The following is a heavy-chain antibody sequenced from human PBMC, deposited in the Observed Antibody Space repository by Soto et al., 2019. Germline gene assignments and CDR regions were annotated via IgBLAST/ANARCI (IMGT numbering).Heavy chain of an antibody. Sequence: ASVKVSCKASGYTFTSYGISWVRQAPGRGLEWMGWISAYNGNTNYAQKLQGRVTMTTDTSTSTAYMELRSLRSDDTAVYYCAGDLLSSIAGAGAAGGGGYYYYGMDVWGQRTTVTVSS. CDR3: AGDLLSSIAGAGAAGGGGYYYYGMDV. J-gene: IGHJ6*02. D-gene: IGHD1-26*01. CDR2: ISAYNGNT. CDR1: GYTFTSYG. V-gene: IGHV1-18*01.